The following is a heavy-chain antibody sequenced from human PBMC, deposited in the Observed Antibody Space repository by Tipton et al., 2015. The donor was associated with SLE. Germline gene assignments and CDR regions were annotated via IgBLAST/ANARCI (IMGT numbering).Heavy chain of an antibody. CDR3: ARDGRSGSYHDY. CDR1: GGSISSGSYY. CDR2: IYNSGST. J-gene: IGHJ4*02. V-gene: IGHV4-61*09. Sequence: TLSLTCTVSGGSISSGSYYWSWIRQPAGKGLEWIGHIYNSGSTNYNPSLKSRVTISVDTSKNQFSLKLSSVTAADTAVYYCARDGRSGSYHDYWGQGTLVTVSS. D-gene: IGHD1-26*01.